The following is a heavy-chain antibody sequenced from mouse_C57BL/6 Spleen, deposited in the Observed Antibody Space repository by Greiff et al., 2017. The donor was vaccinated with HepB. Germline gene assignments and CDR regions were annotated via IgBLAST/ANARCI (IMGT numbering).Heavy chain of an antibody. D-gene: IGHD2-12*01. CDR1: GYTFTSYW. V-gene: IGHV1-69*01. CDR2: IDPSDSYT. J-gene: IGHJ2*01. Sequence: QVQLQQSGAELVMPGASVKLSCKASGYTFTSYWMHWVKQRPGQGLEWIGEIDPSDSYTNYNQKFKGKSTLTVDKSSSTAYMQLSSLTSEDSAVYYCATGDYKDYWGQGTTLTVSS. CDR3: ATGDYKDY.